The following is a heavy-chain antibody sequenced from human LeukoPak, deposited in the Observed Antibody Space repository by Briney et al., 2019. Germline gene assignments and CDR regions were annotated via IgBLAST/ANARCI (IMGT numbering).Heavy chain of an antibody. J-gene: IGHJ3*02. Sequence: GGSLRLSCAASGFTFDDYGMSWVRQAPGKGLEWVSGINWNGGSTGYADSVKGRFTISIDNAKNSLYLQMNSLRAEDTALYYCARGEPAASAFDIWGQGTMVTVSS. D-gene: IGHD2-2*01. V-gene: IGHV3-20*04. CDR1: GFTFDDYG. CDR2: INWNGGST. CDR3: ARGEPAASAFDI.